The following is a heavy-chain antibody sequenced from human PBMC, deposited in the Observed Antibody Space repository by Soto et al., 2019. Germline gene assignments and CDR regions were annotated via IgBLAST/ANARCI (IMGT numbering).Heavy chain of an antibody. CDR2: ISAYNGNT. D-gene: IGHD5-12*01. J-gene: IGHJ6*02. CDR3: ARDSGYDSNYGLDG. V-gene: IGHV1-18*01. Sequence: ASVKVSCKASGYTFTSYGISWVRQAPGQGLEWMGWISAYNGNTNYAQKLQGRVTMTTDTSTSTAYMELRSLRSDDTAVYYCARDSGYDSNYGLDGWGQGTTVTVAS. CDR1: GYTFTSYG.